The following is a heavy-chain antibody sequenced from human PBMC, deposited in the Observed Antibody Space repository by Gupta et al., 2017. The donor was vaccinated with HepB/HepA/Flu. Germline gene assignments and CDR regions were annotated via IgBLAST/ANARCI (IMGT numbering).Heavy chain of an antibody. V-gene: IGHV3-23*01. Sequence: EVQLLESGGGLVQPGGSLRLSCAVSGFTFSNYAMNWVRQAPGKGLEWVSGINSDATTYYGDSVKGRFTISRDTSKNSLSLQMNSLRAEDTAVYYCAKVRGRRSRLNNDYWGQGTLVTVSS. D-gene: IGHD3-10*01. J-gene: IGHJ4*02. CDR1: GFTFSNYA. CDR3: AKVRGRRSRLNNDY. CDR2: INSDATT.